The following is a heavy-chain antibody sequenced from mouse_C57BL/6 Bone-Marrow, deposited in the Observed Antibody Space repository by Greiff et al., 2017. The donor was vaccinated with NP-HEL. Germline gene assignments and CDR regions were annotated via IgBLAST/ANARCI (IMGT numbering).Heavy chain of an antibody. CDR2: IHPNSGST. J-gene: IGHJ4*01. CDR1: GYTFTSYW. V-gene: IGHV1-64*01. D-gene: IGHD1-1*01. CDR3: ARSYYGYAMDY. Sequence: QVHVKQPGAELVKPGASVKLSCKASGYTFTSYWMHWVKQRPGQGLEWIGMIHPNSGSTNYNEKFKSKATLTVDKSSSTAYMQLSSLTSEDSAVYYCARSYYGYAMDYWGQEPQSPSPQ.